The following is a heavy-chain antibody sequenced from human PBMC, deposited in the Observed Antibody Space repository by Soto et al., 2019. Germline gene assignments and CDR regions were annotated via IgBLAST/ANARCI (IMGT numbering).Heavy chain of an antibody. CDR3: AKANSDYYYMDV. D-gene: IGHD4-4*01. V-gene: IGHV3-23*01. CDR1: GSTFSSYA. J-gene: IGHJ6*03. Sequence: GGSLRLSFAASGSTFSSYAMSWVRQAPGKGLEWVSAISGSGGSTYYADSVKGRFTISRDNSKNTLYLQMNSLRAEDTAVYYCAKANSDYYYMDVWGKGTTVTVSS. CDR2: ISGSGGST.